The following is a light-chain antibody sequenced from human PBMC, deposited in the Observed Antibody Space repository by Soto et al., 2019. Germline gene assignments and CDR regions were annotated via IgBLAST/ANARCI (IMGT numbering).Light chain of an antibody. V-gene: IGKV3-20*01. J-gene: IGKJ5*01. CDR3: QQYGTSEII. CDR1: QSLTTSF. Sequence: ESVLTQSPGTLSLSPGERATLSCRASQSLTTSFIAWYQQKPGQAPRLLIYDTSSRAAGIPDRFSGSGSGTGFTLTISRLEPEDFAVFYCQQYGTSEIIFGQGTRLESK. CDR2: DTS.